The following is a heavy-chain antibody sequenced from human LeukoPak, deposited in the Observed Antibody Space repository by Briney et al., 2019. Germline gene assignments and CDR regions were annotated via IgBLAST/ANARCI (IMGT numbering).Heavy chain of an antibody. CDR1: GFTFSSYA. Sequence: GGSLRLSCAASGFTFSSYAMSWVRQAPGKGLEWVSAISGSGGSTYYADSVKGRFTISRDNSKNTLYLQMNSLRAEDTAVYYCANRAPAYYYDSSGYYEADYFDYWSQGTLVTVSS. CDR3: ANRAPAYYYDSSGYYEADYFDY. V-gene: IGHV3-23*01. J-gene: IGHJ4*02. D-gene: IGHD3-22*01. CDR2: ISGSGGST.